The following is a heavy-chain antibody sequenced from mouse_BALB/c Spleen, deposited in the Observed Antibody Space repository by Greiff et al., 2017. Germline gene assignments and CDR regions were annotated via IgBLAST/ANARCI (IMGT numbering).Heavy chain of an antibody. V-gene: IGHV1-9*01. CDR2: ILPGSGST. J-gene: IGHJ1*01. D-gene: IGHD2-14*01. CDR1: GYTFSSYW. CDR3: ARSERYDEGWYFDV. Sequence: QVQLKQSGAELMKPGASVKISCKATGYTFSSYWIEWVKQRPGHGLEWIGEILPGSGSTNYNEKFKGKATFTADTSSNTAYMQLSSLTSEDSAVYYCARSERYDEGWYFDVWGAGTTVTVSS.